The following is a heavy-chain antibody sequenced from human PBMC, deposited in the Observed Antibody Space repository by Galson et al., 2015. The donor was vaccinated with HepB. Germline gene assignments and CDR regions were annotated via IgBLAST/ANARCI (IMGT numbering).Heavy chain of an antibody. D-gene: IGHD2-15*01. CDR2: FDPEDGET. V-gene: IGHV1-24*01. Sequence: SVKVSCKVSGYTLTELSMHWVRQAPGKGLEWMGGFDPEDGETIYAQKFQGRVTMTEDTSTDTAYMELSSLRSEDTAVYYCATALPGYCSGGSCYPENSVERGFDYWGQGTLVTVSS. CDR3: ATALPGYCSGGSCYPENSVERGFDY. CDR1: GYTLTELS. J-gene: IGHJ4*02.